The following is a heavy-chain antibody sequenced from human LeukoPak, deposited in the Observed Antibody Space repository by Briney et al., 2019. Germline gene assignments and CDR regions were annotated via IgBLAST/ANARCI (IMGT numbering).Heavy chain of an antibody. CDR3: ARADYYDSSGYYVKFDY. Sequence: PSETLSLTCTVSGGSISSYYWSWIRPPAGEGLEWIGRIYTSGSTNYNPSLKSRVTMSVDMSKNQFSLKLSSVTAADTAVYYCARADYYDSSGYYVKFDYWGQGTLVTVSS. V-gene: IGHV4-4*07. CDR2: IYTSGST. D-gene: IGHD3-22*01. CDR1: GGSISSYY. J-gene: IGHJ4*02.